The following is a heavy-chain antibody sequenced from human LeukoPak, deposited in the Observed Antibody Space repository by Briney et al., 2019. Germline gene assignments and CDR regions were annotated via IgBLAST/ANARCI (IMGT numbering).Heavy chain of an antibody. V-gene: IGHV4-61*05. CDR2: IYYSGST. Sequence: PSETLSLTCTVSGGSISSSSYYWGWIRQPPGKGLEWIGYIYYSGSTNYNPSLKSRVTISVDTSKNQFSLKLSSVTAADTAVYYCARGSGGQQRLDYWGQGTLVTVSS. J-gene: IGHJ4*02. D-gene: IGHD6-25*01. CDR3: ARGSGGQQRLDY. CDR1: GGSISSSSYY.